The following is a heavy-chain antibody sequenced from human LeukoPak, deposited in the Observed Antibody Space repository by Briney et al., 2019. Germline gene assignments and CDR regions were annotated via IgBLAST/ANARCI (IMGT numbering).Heavy chain of an antibody. CDR2: IKQDGSEN. CDR3: AREEYYYYDSSGSADY. D-gene: IGHD3-22*01. J-gene: IGHJ4*02. Sequence: PGGSLRLSCAASGFTFSSYWMSWVRQAPGKGLEWVANIKQDGSENYYVDSVKGRFTISRDNAKNSLYLQINSLRAEDTAVYYCAREEYYYYDSSGSADYWGQGTLVTVSS. V-gene: IGHV3-7*01. CDR1: GFTFSSYW.